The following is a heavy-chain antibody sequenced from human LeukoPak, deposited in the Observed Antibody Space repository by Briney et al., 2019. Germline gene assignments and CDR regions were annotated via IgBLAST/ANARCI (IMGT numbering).Heavy chain of an antibody. Sequence: PSETLSLTCAVSGDSMRSSDWWTWVRQSPGKRLEWMGEIHHSGNTNYNPSLESRVTISVDQSKNQFSLNLTSVTAADTAIYYCAKMIPATPDYFDYWGQGILVTVSS. V-gene: IGHV4-4*02. CDR3: AKMIPATPDYFDY. J-gene: IGHJ4*02. CDR2: IHHSGNT. D-gene: IGHD2-15*01. CDR1: GDSMRSSDW.